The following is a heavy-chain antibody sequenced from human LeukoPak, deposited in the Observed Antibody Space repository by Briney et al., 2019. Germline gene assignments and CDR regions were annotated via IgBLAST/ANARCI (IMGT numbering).Heavy chain of an antibody. J-gene: IGHJ4*02. CDR2: ISGSGGST. D-gene: IGHD3-22*01. CDR1: GFTFSSYA. Sequence: PGGSLRLSCAASGFTFSSYAMSWVRQAPGKGLEWVSAISGSGGSTYYADSVKGRFTISRDNSKNTLYLQMNSLRAEDTAVYYCAKELRSDSSAYSYFDYWGQGTLVTVSS. V-gene: IGHV3-23*01. CDR3: AKELRSDSSAYSYFDY.